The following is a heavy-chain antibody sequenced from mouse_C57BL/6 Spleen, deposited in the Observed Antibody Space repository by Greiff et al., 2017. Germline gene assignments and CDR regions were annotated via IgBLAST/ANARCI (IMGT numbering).Heavy chain of an antibody. V-gene: IGHV1-4*01. CDR1: GYTFTSYT. D-gene: IGHD3-2*02. CDR3: ARTGSSGSGVAY. CDR2: INPSSGYT. Sequence: QVQLQQSGAELARPGASVKMSCKASGYTFTSYTMPWVKQRPGQGLEWIGYINPSSGYTKYNQKFKDKATLTADKSSSTAYMQLSSLTSEDSAVYYWARTGSSGSGVAYWGQGTPVTVSA. J-gene: IGHJ3*01.